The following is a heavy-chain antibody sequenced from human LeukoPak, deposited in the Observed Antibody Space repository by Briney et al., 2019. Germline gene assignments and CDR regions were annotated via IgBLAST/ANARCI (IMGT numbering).Heavy chain of an antibody. CDR3: AKGEKWELYFDY. V-gene: IGHV3-23*01. Sequence: GGSLRLSCAASGFTFSSYAMSWVRQAPGKGLEWVSAISGSGGSTYYADSVKGRFTISRDNSRNTLYLLMNSLRAEDTAVYYCAKGEKWELYFDYWGQGTLVTVSS. J-gene: IGHJ4*02. CDR2: ISGSGGST. D-gene: IGHD1-26*01. CDR1: GFTFSSYA.